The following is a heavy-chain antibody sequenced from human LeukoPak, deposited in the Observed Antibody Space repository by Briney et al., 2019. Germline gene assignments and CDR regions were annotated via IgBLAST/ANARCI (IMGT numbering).Heavy chain of an antibody. V-gene: IGHV3-30*02. CDR2: IRYDGNNK. Sequence: GGSLRLSCGASGITFSNYGMHWVRQAPGKGLEWVAFIRYDGNNKHYADSVKGRFTISRDNSKSTLYLQMNSLRPEDTAVYYCANGPHYNILTGYYKVRSHLDYWGQGTLVTVSS. J-gene: IGHJ4*02. CDR1: GITFSNYG. D-gene: IGHD3-9*01. CDR3: ANGPHYNILTGYYKVRSHLDY.